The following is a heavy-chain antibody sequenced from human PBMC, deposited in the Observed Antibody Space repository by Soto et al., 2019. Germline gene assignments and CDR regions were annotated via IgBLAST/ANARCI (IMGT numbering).Heavy chain of an antibody. CDR2: INPSGDST. Sequence: ASVKVSCKASGYTFTSYYRHWVRQAPGQGLEWMGIINPSGDSTSYAQKFKGRVIVTRDTSTSTVYMELSSLRSEDTAVYFCARDSGYSSRWYYFDHWGQGTLVTVSS. D-gene: IGHD6-13*01. CDR1: GYTFTSYY. CDR3: ARDSGYSSRWYYFDH. J-gene: IGHJ4*02. V-gene: IGHV1-46*03.